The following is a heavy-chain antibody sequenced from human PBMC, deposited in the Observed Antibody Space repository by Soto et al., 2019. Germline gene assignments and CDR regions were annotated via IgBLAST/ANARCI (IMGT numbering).Heavy chain of an antibody. D-gene: IGHD2-2*01. CDR2: ISYDGSNK. J-gene: IGHJ6*02. CDR3: ARDRRCSGTGCYSWDYYYDGMDV. Sequence: QVQLVESGGGVVQPGRSLRLSCAASGFTFSSYAVHWVRQAPGKGLEWVAPISYDGSNKYYADSVKGRFTISRDNSKNTLYLQMNSLRGEDTAVYYCARDRRCSGTGCYSWDYYYDGMDVWGQGTTVTVSS. CDR1: GFTFSSYA. V-gene: IGHV3-30-3*01.